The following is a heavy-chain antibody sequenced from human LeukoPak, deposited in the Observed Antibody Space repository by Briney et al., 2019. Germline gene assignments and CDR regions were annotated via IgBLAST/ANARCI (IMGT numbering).Heavy chain of an antibody. D-gene: IGHD5-18*01. Sequence: PGGSLRLSCAASGFTFSSYAMAWVRQVPGKGLEWVSGISGSAGSTYYADSVKGRFTISRDNSKNTLFLQMNSLRAEDTAVYYCAKDKYSPNISHWFDPWGQGTLVTVSS. V-gene: IGHV3-23*01. CDR3: AKDKYSPNISHWFDP. CDR1: GFTFSSYA. CDR2: ISGSAGST. J-gene: IGHJ5*02.